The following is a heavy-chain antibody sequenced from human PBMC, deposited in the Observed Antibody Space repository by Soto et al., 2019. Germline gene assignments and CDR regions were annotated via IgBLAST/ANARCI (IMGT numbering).Heavy chain of an antibody. Sequence: HPGGSLRLSCAASGFTFSSYGMHWVRQAPGKGLEWVSAISGSGGSTYYADSVKGRFTISRDNSKNTLYLQMNSLRAEDTAVYYCAKDPGENSWYFDLWGRGTLVTVSS. CDR3: AKDPGENSWYFDL. CDR1: GFTFSSYG. D-gene: IGHD4-17*01. V-gene: IGHV3-23*01. J-gene: IGHJ2*01. CDR2: ISGSGGST.